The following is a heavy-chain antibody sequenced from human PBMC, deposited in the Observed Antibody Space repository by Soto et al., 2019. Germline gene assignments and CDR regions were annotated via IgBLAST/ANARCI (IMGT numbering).Heavy chain of an antibody. CDR1: GFTFSSYA. CDR3: ARGGSYYGAGSHTDYYPYGMEV. CDR2: ISYDGSNK. V-gene: IGHV3-30-3*01. J-gene: IGHJ6*02. D-gene: IGHD3-10*01. Sequence: GGSLRLSCAASGFTFSSYAMHWVRQAPGKGLEWVAVISYDGSNKYYADSVKGRFTISRDNSKNTLYLQMNSLRAEDTAVYYCARGGSYYGAGSHTDYYPYGMEVRGQGPTVTVAS.